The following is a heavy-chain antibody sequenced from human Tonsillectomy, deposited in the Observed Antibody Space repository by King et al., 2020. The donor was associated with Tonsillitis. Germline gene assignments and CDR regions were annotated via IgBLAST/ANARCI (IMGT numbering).Heavy chain of an antibody. D-gene: IGHD1-14*01. Sequence: VQLVESGGGVAQPGRSLRLSCAASGFDFTIYAMHWVRQAPGKGLECVAAISNDGGDKYYTDSMKGRVTISRDNSKNTLYLQMNSLTVEDTAVYYCTTLTTSGPYYFDYWGQGTLVTVSS. CDR1: GFDFTIYA. J-gene: IGHJ4*02. CDR3: TTLTTSGPYYFDY. V-gene: IGHV3-30*10. CDR2: ISNDGGDK.